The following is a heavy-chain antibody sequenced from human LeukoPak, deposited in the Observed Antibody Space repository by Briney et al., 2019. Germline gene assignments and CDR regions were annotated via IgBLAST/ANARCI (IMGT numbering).Heavy chain of an antibody. Sequence: ASETLSLTCTVYGGSISNYHWSWIRQPAEKGLEWIGQIHTSGSTNYNPPLKSRVTMSIGTTEDQVSLTIRSVTAADTAFYYCARRDVSSGWSFDLWGQGTLVTVSS. D-gene: IGHD6-19*01. CDR2: IHTSGST. J-gene: IGHJ4*02. CDR3: ARRDVSSGWSFDL. CDR1: GGSISNYH. V-gene: IGHV4-4*07.